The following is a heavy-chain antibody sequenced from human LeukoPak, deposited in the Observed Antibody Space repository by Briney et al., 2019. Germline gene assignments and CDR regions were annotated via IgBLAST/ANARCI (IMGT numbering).Heavy chain of an antibody. D-gene: IGHD1-26*01. Sequence: SETLSLTCTVSGGSITSSSYYWGWIRQPPGKGLEWIGNIYYSGSTYYNPSLKSRVTISVDTSKNQFSLKLSSVTAADTAVYYCASSSRWELRYYFDYWGQGTLVTVSS. CDR3: ASSSRWELRYYFDY. CDR1: GGSITSSSYY. CDR2: IYYSGST. V-gene: IGHV4-39*07. J-gene: IGHJ4*02.